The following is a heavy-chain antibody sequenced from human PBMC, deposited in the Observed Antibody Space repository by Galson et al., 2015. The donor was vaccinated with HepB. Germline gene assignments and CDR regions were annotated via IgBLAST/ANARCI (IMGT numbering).Heavy chain of an antibody. J-gene: IGHJ4*02. CDR1: GFTFSSYG. D-gene: IGHD3-10*01. V-gene: IGHV3-33*06. Sequence: SLRLSCAASGFTFSSYGMHWVRQAPGKGLEWVAVIWYDGSNEYYAESVRGRFTISRDNSKNTLYLQMNSLRVEDTAVYYCAKDMYYYGSGSYGFDYWGQGTLVTVSS. CDR2: IWYDGSNE. CDR3: AKDMYYYGSGSYGFDY.